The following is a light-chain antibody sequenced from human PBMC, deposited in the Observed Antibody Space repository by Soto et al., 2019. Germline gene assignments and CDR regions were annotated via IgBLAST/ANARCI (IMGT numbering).Light chain of an antibody. V-gene: IGLV2-14*01. CDR2: DVS. J-gene: IGLJ2*01. CDR3: SSYTSSSTYVV. Sequence: QSALTQPASVSGSPGQSITISCTGTSSDVGGYNYVSWYQQHPGKAPKLMIYDVSNRPSGVSNRFSGSKSGNTASLTISGLQAEDEAAYSCSSYTSSSTYVVFGGGTKLTVL. CDR1: SSDVGGYNY.